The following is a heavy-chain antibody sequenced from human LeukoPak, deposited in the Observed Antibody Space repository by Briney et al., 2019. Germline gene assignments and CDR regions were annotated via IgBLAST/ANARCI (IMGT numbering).Heavy chain of an antibody. CDR3: VNPGADIVPY. V-gene: IGHV3-21*01. CDR2: IGSRSTYS. Sequence: GGSLRLSCAASGFIFSSDSMDWVRQAPGKGLEWVSTIGSRSTYSHFSESVKGRFTISRDNAKSLLFLQMDNLRAEDKARYYCVNPGADIVPYWGQGTLVTVSS. D-gene: IGHD2-15*01. J-gene: IGHJ4*02. CDR1: GFIFSSDS.